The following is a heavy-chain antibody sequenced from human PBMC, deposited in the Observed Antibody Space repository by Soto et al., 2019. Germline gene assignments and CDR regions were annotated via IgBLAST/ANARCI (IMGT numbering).Heavy chain of an antibody. J-gene: IGHJ4*02. CDR3: ARVQGSGSPYYFDS. D-gene: IGHD3-10*01. CDR1: GGTFSSYA. V-gene: IGHV1-2*02. CDR2: TNPDSGGT. Sequence: QVQLVQSGAEVKKPGSSVKVSCKASGGTFSSYAISWVRQAPGQGLEWMGWTNPDSGGTNYAQKFQGRVTMTRDTSISTAYMELSRLRSDDTAVYYCARVQGSGSPYYFDSWGQGTLVTVSS.